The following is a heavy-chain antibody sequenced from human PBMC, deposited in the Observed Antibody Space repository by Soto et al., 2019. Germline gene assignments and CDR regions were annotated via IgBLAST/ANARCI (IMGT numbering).Heavy chain of an antibody. V-gene: IGHV4-39*01. CDR3: ARFTAVAGTPFDY. J-gene: IGHJ4*02. CDR2: IYYSGST. CDR1: GGSISSSSYY. Sequence: QLQLQESGPGLVKPSETLSLTCTVSGGSISSSSYYWGWIRQPPGKGLEWIGSIYYSGSTYYNPSLKSRVTISVDTSKNQFSLKLSSVTAADTAVYYCARFTAVAGTPFDYWGQGTLVTVSS. D-gene: IGHD6-19*01.